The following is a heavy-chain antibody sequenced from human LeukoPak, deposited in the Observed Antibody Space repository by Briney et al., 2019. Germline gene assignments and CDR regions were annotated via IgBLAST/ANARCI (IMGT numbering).Heavy chain of an antibody. D-gene: IGHD2-2*01. CDR3: ARLDGGQLGHCSSTSCNGAFDI. J-gene: IGHJ3*02. CDR2: IYYSGST. CDR1: GGSISSSSYY. V-gene: IGHV4-39*07. Sequence: SETLSLTCTVSGGSISSSSYYWGWIRQPPGKGLEWIGSIYYSGSTYYNPSLKSRVTISVDTSKNQFSLMLSSVTAADTAMYYCARLDGGQLGHCSSTSCNGAFDIWGQGAMVTVSS.